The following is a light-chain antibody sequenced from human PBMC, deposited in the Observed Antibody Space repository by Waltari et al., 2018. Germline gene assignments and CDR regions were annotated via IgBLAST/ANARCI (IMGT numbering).Light chain of an antibody. CDR3: SSYTLDIKMI. V-gene: IGLV2-14*03. CDR2: DVN. J-gene: IGLJ2*01. Sequence: QSALTQPASLSGSPGQLITLSCTGSNSDIGRYNYVSWYQQYPGKAPKVLIYDVNKRPSGASDRFSGSKSGNTASLTISGLQAEDEADYYCSSYTLDIKMIFGGGTKLTVL. CDR1: NSDIGRYNY.